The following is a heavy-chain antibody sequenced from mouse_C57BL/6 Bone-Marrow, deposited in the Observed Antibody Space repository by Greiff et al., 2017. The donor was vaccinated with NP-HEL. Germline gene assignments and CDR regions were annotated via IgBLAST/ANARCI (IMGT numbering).Heavy chain of an antibody. CDR3: ARKGVYGSSFFWYFDV. J-gene: IGHJ1*03. CDR1: GYTFTSYG. Sequence: QVQLQQSGAELARPGASVKLSCKASGYTFTSYGISWVKQRTGQGLEWIGEIYPRSGNTYYNEKFKGKAILTADKSSSTAYMELRSLTSEDSAVYFCARKGVYGSSFFWYFDVWGTGTTVTVSS. V-gene: IGHV1-81*01. CDR2: IYPRSGNT. D-gene: IGHD1-1*01.